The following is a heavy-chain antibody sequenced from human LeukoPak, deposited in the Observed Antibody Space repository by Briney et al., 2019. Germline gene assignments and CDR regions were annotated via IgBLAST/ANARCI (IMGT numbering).Heavy chain of an antibody. V-gene: IGHV3-33*01. CDR3: AREGGAVAGTFDY. J-gene: IGHJ4*02. CDR2: IWYDGSNK. CDR1: GFTFSSYG. D-gene: IGHD6-19*01. Sequence: GGSLRLSCAASGFTFSSYGMHWVRQAPGKGLEWVAVIWYDGSNKYYADSVKGRFTISRDNSKNTLYLQMNSLRAEDTAVYYCAREGGAVAGTFDYWGQGTLATVSS.